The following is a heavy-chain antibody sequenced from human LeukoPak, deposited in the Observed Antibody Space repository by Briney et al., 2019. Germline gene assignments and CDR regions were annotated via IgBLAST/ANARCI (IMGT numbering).Heavy chain of an antibody. J-gene: IGHJ4*02. CDR3: ARYAVAGEFDY. CDR1: GFTFDDYA. D-gene: IGHD6-19*01. V-gene: IGHV3-9*03. Sequence: GGSLRLSCAACGFTFDDYAMHWVRQAPGKGLEWVSGISWNSGSIGYADSVKGRFTISRDNAKNSLYLQMNSLRAEDMALYYCARYAVAGEFDYWGQGTLVTVSS. CDR2: ISWNSGSI.